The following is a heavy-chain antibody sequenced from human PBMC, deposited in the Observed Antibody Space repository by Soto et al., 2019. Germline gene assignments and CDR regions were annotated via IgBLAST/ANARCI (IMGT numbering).Heavy chain of an antibody. CDR1: GFTFSSYA. Sequence: EVQLLESGGGLVQPGGSLRLSCAASGFTFSSYAMSWVRQAPGKGLEWVSAISGSGGSTYYADSVKGRFTISRDNSKKPVCLQMNSLRAEDTAVYYCAKGLVVVASDDFDYWGQGTLVTVSS. CDR2: ISGSGGST. D-gene: IGHD2-15*01. J-gene: IGHJ4*02. V-gene: IGHV3-23*01. CDR3: AKGLVVVASDDFDY.